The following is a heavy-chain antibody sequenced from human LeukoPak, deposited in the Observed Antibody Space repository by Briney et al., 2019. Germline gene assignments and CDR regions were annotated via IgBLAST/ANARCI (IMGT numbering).Heavy chain of an antibody. D-gene: IGHD3-22*01. CDR1: GDSINYNY. CDR3: ARERCDRTTCYYDY. V-gene: IGHV4-59*01. Sequence: SEALSLTCTISGDSINYNYWSWIRQPPGKGLECIGYIYNTGTTNYNPSLKSRVTISVDTSKNQFSLKLSSVTAADTALYYCARERCDRTTCYYDYWGQGTLVTVSS. J-gene: IGHJ4*02. CDR2: IYNTGTT.